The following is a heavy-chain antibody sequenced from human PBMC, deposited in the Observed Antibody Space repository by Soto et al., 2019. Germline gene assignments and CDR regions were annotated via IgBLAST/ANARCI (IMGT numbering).Heavy chain of an antibody. CDR3: ARISYGDYEVGAWRTEHLAMDV. CDR1: GFTVSRNY. D-gene: IGHD4-17*01. CDR2: IYAGGTT. J-gene: IGHJ6*03. V-gene: IGHV3-66*01. Sequence: GGSLRLSCAGSGFTVSRNYMTWLRQTPGKGLEWVSVIYAGGTTYYADSVKGRFMISRDISSNTLSLQMDNLRVEDTAVYYCARISYGDYEVGAWRTEHLAMDVWGKGTTVTVSS.